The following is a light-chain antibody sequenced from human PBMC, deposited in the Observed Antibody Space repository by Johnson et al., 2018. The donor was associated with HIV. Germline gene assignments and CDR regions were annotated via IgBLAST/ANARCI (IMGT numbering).Light chain of an antibody. CDR1: SSNIGNNY. CDR2: ENN. CDR3: GTWDSSLSAEV. J-gene: IGLJ1*01. Sequence: QSVLTQPPSVSAAPGQKVTISCSGSSSNIGNNYVSWYQQLPGTAPKLLIYENNKRPSGITDRFSGSKSGTSATLAITGLQPGDEADYYCGTWDSSLSAEVFGTGTKVTVL. V-gene: IGLV1-51*02.